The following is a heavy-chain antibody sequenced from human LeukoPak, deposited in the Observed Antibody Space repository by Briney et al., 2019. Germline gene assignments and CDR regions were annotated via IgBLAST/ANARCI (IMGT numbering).Heavy chain of an antibody. CDR1: GGTFSSYA. J-gene: IGHJ4*02. CDR2: IIPIFGTA. Sequence: ASVKVSCKASGGTFSSYAISWVRQAPGQGLEWMGGIIPIFGTANYAQKFQGRVTITTDESTSTTYMELSSLRSEDTAVYYCAVAAAGTGDFDYWGQGTLVTVSS. V-gene: IGHV1-69*05. CDR3: AVAAAGTGDFDY. D-gene: IGHD6-13*01.